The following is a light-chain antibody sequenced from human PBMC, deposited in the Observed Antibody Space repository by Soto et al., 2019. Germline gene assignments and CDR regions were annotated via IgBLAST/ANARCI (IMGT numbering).Light chain of an antibody. V-gene: IGKV3-20*01. CDR3: QQYDNSPFT. J-gene: IGKJ3*01. CDR2: SAS. CDR1: QSVSSSY. Sequence: EIVLTQSPATLSLSPGERATLSCRATQSVSSSYLAWYQQKPGQAPRLLIYSASNKATGIPDRFSGSGSGTDFNLTISRLEPEDFAVYYCQQYDNSPFTFGPGTKVDIK.